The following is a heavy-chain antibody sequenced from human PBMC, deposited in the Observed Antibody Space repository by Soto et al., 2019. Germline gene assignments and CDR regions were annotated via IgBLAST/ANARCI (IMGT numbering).Heavy chain of an antibody. CDR3: ARGLTEGYFGMDV. J-gene: IGHJ6*02. V-gene: IGHV1-69*01. Sequence: QVQLVQSGAEVKKPGSSVKVSCKTSGGAFSSYDISWVRQAPGQGLAWMGGIIPLFGTINYAQKFQGRVTLTADESTSTVYMNLYSLRYEDTAVYYCARGLTEGYFGMDVWGQGTTVTVSS. CDR1: GGAFSSYD. CDR2: IIPLFGTI.